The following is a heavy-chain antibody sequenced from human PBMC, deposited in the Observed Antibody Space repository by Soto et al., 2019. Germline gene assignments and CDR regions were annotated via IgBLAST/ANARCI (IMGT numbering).Heavy chain of an antibody. J-gene: IGHJ4*02. CDR2: IYYTGST. D-gene: IGHD2-15*01. CDR1: GGSFSSGDYY. Sequence: SETLSLTCTVSGGSFSSGDYYWSWVRQPPGKGLEWIGYIYYTGSTFNNPSLKSRVTISSDTSKNHFSLTLRSVTAADTAVYYCARAAVAAGGPLDKWGQGALVTVSS. CDR3: ARAAVAAGGPLDK. V-gene: IGHV4-30-4*01.